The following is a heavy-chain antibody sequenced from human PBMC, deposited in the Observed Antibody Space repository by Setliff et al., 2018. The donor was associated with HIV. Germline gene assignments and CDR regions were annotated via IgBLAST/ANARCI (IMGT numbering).Heavy chain of an antibody. D-gene: IGHD2-21*02. J-gene: IGHJ2*01. CDR1: GGSISSHY. CDR3: ARHDGTYCGGDCYLLGYFDL. CDR2: IYHSGSI. V-gene: IGHV4-38-2*02. Sequence: PSETLSLTCTVSGGSISSHYWGWIRQPPGKGLEWIGSIYHSGSIYYNPSLKSRVTISVDTSKNQFSLKLSSVTAADTAVYYCARHDGTYCGGDCYLLGYFDLWGRGTLVTVSS.